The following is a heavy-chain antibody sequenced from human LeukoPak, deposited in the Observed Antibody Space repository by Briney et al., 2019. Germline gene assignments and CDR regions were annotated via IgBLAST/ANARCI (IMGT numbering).Heavy chain of an antibody. Sequence: SETLSLTYTVSGGSVSSGSYYWSWIRQPPGKGLEWIGYIYYSGSTNYNPSLKSRVTISVDTSKNQFSLKLSSVTAADTAVYYCAHTYCSGGRCYSGFDYWGQGTLVTVSS. CDR2: IYYSGST. CDR3: AHTYCSGGRCYSGFDY. CDR1: GGSVSSGSYY. D-gene: IGHD2-15*01. V-gene: IGHV4-61*01. J-gene: IGHJ4*02.